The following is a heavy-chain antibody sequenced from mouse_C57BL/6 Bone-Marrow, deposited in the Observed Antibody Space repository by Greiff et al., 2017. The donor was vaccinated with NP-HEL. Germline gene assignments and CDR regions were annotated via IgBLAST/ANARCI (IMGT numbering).Heavy chain of an antibody. D-gene: IGHD1-1*01. Sequence: QVHVKQPGAELVKPGASVKVSCKASGYTFTSYWMHWVKQRPGQGLEWIGRIHPSDSDTNYNQKFKGKATLTVDKSSSTAYMQLSSLTSEDSAVYYCAIVTTVVATNFDYWGQGTTLTVSS. CDR1: GYTFTSYW. CDR3: AIVTTVVATNFDY. CDR2: IHPSDSDT. V-gene: IGHV1-74*01. J-gene: IGHJ2*01.